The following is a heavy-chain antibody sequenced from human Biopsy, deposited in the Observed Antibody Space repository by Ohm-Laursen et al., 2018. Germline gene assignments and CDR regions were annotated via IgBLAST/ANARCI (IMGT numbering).Heavy chain of an antibody. V-gene: IGHV1-69*06. J-gene: IGHJ6*01. Sequence: ASVKVSCKASGGTFSNYAISWVRQAPGQGLEWLGGIIPVSDTANYAQKFQGRVTITADKPTSTAYMELSSLRSEDTALYYCASSSYCGRTTCYQNYGMDVWGRGTTVTVSS. CDR2: IIPVSDTA. D-gene: IGHD2-2*01. CDR3: ASSSYCGRTTCYQNYGMDV. CDR1: GGTFSNYA.